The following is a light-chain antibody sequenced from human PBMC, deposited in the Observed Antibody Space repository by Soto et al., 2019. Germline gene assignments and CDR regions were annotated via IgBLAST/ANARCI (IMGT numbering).Light chain of an antibody. CDR2: GVS. CDR3: QQYGSSPT. V-gene: IGKV3-20*01. CDR1: QSVSSSY. Sequence: EIVLTQSPGTLSLSPGERATLSCRASQSVSSSYLAWYQQKPGQAPRLLIYGVSSRATGIPDRFSGSGSGTDFTLTFSRLEPEDFAVYYCQQYGSSPTFGQGTRLEIK. J-gene: IGKJ5*01.